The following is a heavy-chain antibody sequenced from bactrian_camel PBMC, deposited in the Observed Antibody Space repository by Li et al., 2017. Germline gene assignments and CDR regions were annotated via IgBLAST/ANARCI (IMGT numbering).Heavy chain of an antibody. Sequence: HVQLVESGGGSVEAGGSLRLSCAASKYTIGSYCVAWFRQGPGKEREGVAAIDEDGSTSYADSVKGRFTISRDNAKSTVWLQMNSLKAEDTDIYYCAEGRGSRGEHCYSLNYWGQGTQVTVS. V-gene: IGHV3S26*01. CDR2: IDEDGST. CDR3: AEGRGSRGEHCYSLNY. D-gene: IGHD6*01. CDR1: KYTIGSYC. J-gene: IGHJ4*01.